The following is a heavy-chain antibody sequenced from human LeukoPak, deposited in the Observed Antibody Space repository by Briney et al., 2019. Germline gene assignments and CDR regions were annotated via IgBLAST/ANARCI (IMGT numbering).Heavy chain of an antibody. D-gene: IGHD2/OR15-2a*01. CDR1: GYSFINYG. Sequence: GASVKVSCKASGYSFINYGITWVRQAPGQGLEWMGWSSPYNGKTKYAQKVQGRVTMTTDTSTNTAYMELRSLRSDDTAVYYCARGGIDIVTVPVSNWFDPWGQGTLVTVSS. J-gene: IGHJ5*02. CDR2: SSPYNGKT. CDR3: ARGGIDIVTVPVSNWFDP. V-gene: IGHV1-18*01.